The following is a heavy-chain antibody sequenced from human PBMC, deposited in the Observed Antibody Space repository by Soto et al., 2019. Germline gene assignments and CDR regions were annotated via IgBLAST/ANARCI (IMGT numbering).Heavy chain of an antibody. Sequence: GGSLRLSCAASGFTFSSYAMSWVRQAPGKGLEWVSAISGSGGSTYYADSVKGRFTISRDNSKNTLYLQMNSLRAEDTAVYYCAKDSLVLRYFDWVLYFDYWGQGTLLTVSS. CDR3: AKDSLVLRYFDWVLYFDY. J-gene: IGHJ4*02. CDR2: ISGSGGST. V-gene: IGHV3-23*01. D-gene: IGHD3-9*01. CDR1: GFTFSSYA.